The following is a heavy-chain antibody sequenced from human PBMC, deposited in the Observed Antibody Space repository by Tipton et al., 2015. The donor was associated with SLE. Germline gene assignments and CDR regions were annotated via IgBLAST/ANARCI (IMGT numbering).Heavy chain of an antibody. CDR2: INHSGST. CDR1: GGSFSGCY. J-gene: IGHJ4*02. D-gene: IGHD3-22*01. V-gene: IGHV4-34*01. Sequence: LRLSCAVYGGSFSGCYGSWIRQPPGKGLEWIGEINHSGSTYYNPSLKSRVTISVDTSKNQFSLKLSSVTAADTAVYYCARGYDSSGYYDYWGQGTLVTVSS. CDR3: ARGYDSSGYYDY.